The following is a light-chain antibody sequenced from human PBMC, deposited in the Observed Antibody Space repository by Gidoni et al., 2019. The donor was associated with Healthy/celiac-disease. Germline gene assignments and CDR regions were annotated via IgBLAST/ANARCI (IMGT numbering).Light chain of an antibody. J-gene: IGKJ2*01. CDR1: HSVSISY. CDR3: QQYGSSPVYT. Sequence: EIVLTQSPGTLSLSPGEIATLSCRASHSVSISYLSWYQQKPGQAPRLLSYGASSRATGIPDRVSGSGSGTDFTLTISRLEPEDFAVYYCQQYGSSPVYTFGQGTKLEIK. V-gene: IGKV3-20*01. CDR2: GAS.